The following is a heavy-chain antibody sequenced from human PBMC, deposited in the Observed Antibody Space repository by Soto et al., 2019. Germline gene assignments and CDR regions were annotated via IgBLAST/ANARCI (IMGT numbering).Heavy chain of an antibody. D-gene: IGHD6-13*01. CDR2: INHSGST. CDR1: GGSFSDYY. CDR3: AREGSIAAAGSSFVLEN. V-gene: IGHV4-34*01. J-gene: IGHJ4*02. Sequence: SETLSLTCAVYGGSFSDYYWSWIRQPPGKGLEWIGEINHSGSTNYNPSLKSRVTISVDTSKNQFSLKLSSVTAADTAVYYCAREGSIAAAGSSFVLENWGQGTLVTVSS.